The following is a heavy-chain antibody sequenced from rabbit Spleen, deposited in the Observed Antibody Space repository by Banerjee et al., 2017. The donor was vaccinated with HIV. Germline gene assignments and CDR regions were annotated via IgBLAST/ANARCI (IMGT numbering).Heavy chain of an antibody. CDR1: GFSFSNKAV. J-gene: IGHJ2*01. Sequence: QEQLVESGGGLVKPEGSLKLSCTASGFSFSNKAVMCWVRQAPGKGLEWIACIYAGSSGRTYNASWAKGRFTISKTSSTTVTLQMTSLTGADTATYFCARNYVNAFDPWGQGTLVTVS. CDR3: ARNYVNAFDP. D-gene: IGHD1-1*01. V-gene: IGHV1S45*01. CDR2: IYAGSSGRT.